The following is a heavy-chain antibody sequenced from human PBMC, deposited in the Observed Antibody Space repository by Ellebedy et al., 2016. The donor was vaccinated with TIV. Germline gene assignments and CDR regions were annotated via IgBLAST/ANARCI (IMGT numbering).Heavy chain of an antibody. J-gene: IGHJ3*01. CDR2: ISANGVNT. Sequence: GGSLRLXCAVSGFTFGRNVMNWVRQAPGKGLEWVSSISANGVNTYDADSVKGRFTISRDNSKNVLYLQMNGLRAEDTATYYCAKTKGYSDAFDSWGQGTMVTVS. D-gene: IGHD5-18*01. CDR1: GFTFGRNV. CDR3: AKTKGYSDAFDS. V-gene: IGHV3-23*01.